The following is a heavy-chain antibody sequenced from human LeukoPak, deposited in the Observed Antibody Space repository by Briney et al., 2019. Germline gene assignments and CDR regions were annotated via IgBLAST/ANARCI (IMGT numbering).Heavy chain of an antibody. CDR2: IYPGDSGT. V-gene: IGHV5-51*01. J-gene: IGHJ4*02. D-gene: IGHD4-23*01. CDR1: GYSFTSYW. Sequence: PGESLKISCKGSGYSFTSYWIGWVRQMPGKGLEWVGIIYPGDSGTRYSPSFQGQVTISADKSISTAYLQWSSLKASDTAMYYCARHVGYGGNLGVPFDYWGQGTLVTVSS. CDR3: ARHVGYGGNLGVPFDY.